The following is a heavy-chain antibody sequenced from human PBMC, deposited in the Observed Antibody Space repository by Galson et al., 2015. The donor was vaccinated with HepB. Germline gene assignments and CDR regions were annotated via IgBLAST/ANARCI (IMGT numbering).Heavy chain of an antibody. Sequence: SLRLSCAASGFTFSSYAMSWVRQAPGKGLEWVSAISGSGYSTYYADSVKGRFTISRDNSKNSLYLQMNSLRSEDTAIYYCAKVAADTPTFANWGQLTLF. CDR3: AKVAADTPTFAN. D-gene: IGHD5-18*01. V-gene: IGHV3-23*01. CDR2: ISGSGYST. J-gene: IGHJ1*01. CDR1: GFTFSSYA.